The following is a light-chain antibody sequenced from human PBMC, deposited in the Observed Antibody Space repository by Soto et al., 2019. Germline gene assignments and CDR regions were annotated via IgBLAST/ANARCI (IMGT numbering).Light chain of an antibody. CDR2: GAS. CDR1: QSVSSSD. CDR3: QQYGSSPRT. Sequence: EIVLTQSPGTLSLSPGERATLSCRASQSVSSSDLAWYQQKPGQAPRLLIYGASSRATGIPNRFRGSGSGTDFTRTISRLEPEDCAVYYCQQYGSSPRTFGQGTKVEIK. V-gene: IGKV3-20*01. J-gene: IGKJ1*01.